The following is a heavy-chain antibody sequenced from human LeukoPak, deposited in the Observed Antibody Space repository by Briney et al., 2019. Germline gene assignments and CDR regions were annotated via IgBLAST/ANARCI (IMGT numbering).Heavy chain of an antibody. CDR3: ARDPAGGYYDSSGYPNGGYFDY. CDR1: GGSISSGDYC. D-gene: IGHD3-22*01. V-gene: IGHV4-30-4*01. J-gene: IGHJ4*02. Sequence: SETLSLTCTVSGGSISSGDYCWSWIRQPPGKGLEWIGYIYYSGSTYYNPSLKSRVTISVDTSKNQFSLKLSSVTAADTAVYYCARDPAGGYYDSSGYPNGGYFDYWGQGTLVTVSS. CDR2: IYYSGST.